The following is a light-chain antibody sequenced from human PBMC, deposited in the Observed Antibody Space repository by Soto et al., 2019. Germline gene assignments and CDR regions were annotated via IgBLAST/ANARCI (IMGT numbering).Light chain of an antibody. CDR3: SSYGGSNNFV. J-gene: IGLJ1*01. CDR2: EVT. CDR1: SSDVGLYNY. Sequence: QSALTQPSSASGSPGQSVTISCTGTSSDVGLYNYVSWYQQHPGKAPKLMIYEVTERPSGVPDRFSGSKSGNTASLTVSGLQAEDEADYYCSSYGGSNNFVFGTGTKLTVL. V-gene: IGLV2-8*01.